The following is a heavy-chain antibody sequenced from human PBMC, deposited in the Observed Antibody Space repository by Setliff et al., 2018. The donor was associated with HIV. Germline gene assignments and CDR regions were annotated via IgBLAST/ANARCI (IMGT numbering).Heavy chain of an antibody. Sequence: SVKVSCKASGGTFSSYAISWVRQAPGQGLEWMGGIIPIFGTANYAQKFQGRVTITADESTSTAYMELSSLRSEDTAVYYCARADYDSSGYDAFDIGGQGTMVTGSS. CDR1: GGTFSSYA. J-gene: IGHJ3*02. D-gene: IGHD3-22*01. CDR3: ARADYDSSGYDAFDI. CDR2: IIPIFGTA. V-gene: IGHV1-69*13.